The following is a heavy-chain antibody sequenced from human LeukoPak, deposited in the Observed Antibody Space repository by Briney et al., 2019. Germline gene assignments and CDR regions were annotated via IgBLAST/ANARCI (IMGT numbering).Heavy chain of an antibody. V-gene: IGHV1-18*01. J-gene: IGHJ5*02. CDR1: GYTFTSYG. CDR2: ISAYNGNT. CDR3: AREELYYYDSSGYLA. Sequence: ASVKVSCKASGYTFTSYGFSWVRQAPGQGLEWMGWISAYNGNTNYAQKLQGRVTMTTDTSTSTAYMELRSLRSDDTAVYYCAREELYYYDSSGYLAWGQGTLVTVSS. D-gene: IGHD3-22*01.